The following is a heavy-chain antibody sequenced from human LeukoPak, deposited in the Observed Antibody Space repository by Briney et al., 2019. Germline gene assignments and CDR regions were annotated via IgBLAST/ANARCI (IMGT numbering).Heavy chain of an antibody. Sequence: PGGSLRLSCAASGFTFSSYSMNWVRQAPGKGLEWVSSISSSSSYIYYADSVKGRFTISRDNAKNSLYLQMNSLRAEDTAVYYCAKWWELPADFDYWGQGTLVTVSS. D-gene: IGHD1-26*01. V-gene: IGHV3-21*01. CDR2: ISSSSSYI. CDR1: GFTFSSYS. J-gene: IGHJ4*02. CDR3: AKWWELPADFDY.